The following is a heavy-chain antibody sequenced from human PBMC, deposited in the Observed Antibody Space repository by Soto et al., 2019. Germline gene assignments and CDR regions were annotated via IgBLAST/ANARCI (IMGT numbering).Heavy chain of an antibody. Sequence: GESLKISCAASGFTFSSYAMSWVRQAPGKGLEWVSAISGSGGSTYYADSVKGRFTISRDNSKNTLYLQMNSLRAEDTAVYYCAKGGSPGIAVAGIIDYWGQGTLVTVSS. J-gene: IGHJ4*02. V-gene: IGHV3-23*01. CDR2: ISGSGGST. CDR3: AKGGSPGIAVAGIIDY. CDR1: GFTFSSYA. D-gene: IGHD6-19*01.